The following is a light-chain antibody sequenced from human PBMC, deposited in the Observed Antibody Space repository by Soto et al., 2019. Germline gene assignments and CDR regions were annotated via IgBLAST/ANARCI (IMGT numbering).Light chain of an antibody. Sequence: EIVLRQSPATLSLSPGERATLSCRATQSVRSYLAWYQQTPGQAPRLXIYGASARETGIPARFICSGARPECTRPIGSLQSEDVSLDYCPQYNDWPLTFGGGTKVDI. CDR1: QSVRSY. CDR3: PQYNDWPLT. V-gene: IGKV3-15*01. CDR2: GAS. J-gene: IGKJ4*01.